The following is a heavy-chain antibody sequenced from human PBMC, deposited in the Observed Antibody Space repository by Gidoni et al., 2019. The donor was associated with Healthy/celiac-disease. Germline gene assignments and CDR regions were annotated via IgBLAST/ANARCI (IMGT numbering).Heavy chain of an antibody. J-gene: IGHJ4*02. V-gene: IGHV3-7*01. CDR1: GFTFSSYW. Sequence: EVQLVESGGGLVQPGGSLRLSCAASGFTFSSYWMSWVRQAPGKGLEWVANIKQDGSEKYYVDSVKGRFTISRDNAKNSLYLQMNSLRAEDTAVYYCATHRAIYYFDYWGQGTLVTVSS. D-gene: IGHD3-9*01. CDR2: IKQDGSEK. CDR3: ATHRAIYYFDY.